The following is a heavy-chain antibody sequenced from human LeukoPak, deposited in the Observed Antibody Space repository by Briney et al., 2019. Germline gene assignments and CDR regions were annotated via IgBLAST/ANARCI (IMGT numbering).Heavy chain of an antibody. D-gene: IGHD3-22*01. CDR3: AKAMIVGYYYFDY. CDR1: GFTFNNYG. J-gene: IGHJ4*02. Sequence: GGSLRLSCAGSGFTFNNYGIHWVRQTPGKGLEWVAFIRYDGSNKYYADSVKGRFTLSRDNFKNTLYLQMNSLRAEDTAVYYCAKAMIVGYYYFDYWGQGTLVTVSS. CDR2: IRYDGSNK. V-gene: IGHV3-30*02.